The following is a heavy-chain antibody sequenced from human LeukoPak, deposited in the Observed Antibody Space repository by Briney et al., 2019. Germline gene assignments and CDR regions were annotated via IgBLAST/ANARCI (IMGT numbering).Heavy chain of an antibody. V-gene: IGHV4-34*01. CDR1: GGSFSGYY. Sequence: SETLSLPCAVYGGSFSGYYWSWIRQPPGKGLEWIGEINHSGSTNYNPSLKSRVTISLDTSKNQFSLKLSSVTAADTAVYYCARGTINDFWSGYYIPSPVFHYWGQGTLVAVSS. CDR3: ARGTINDFWSGYYIPSPVFHY. J-gene: IGHJ4*02. D-gene: IGHD3-3*01. CDR2: INHSGST.